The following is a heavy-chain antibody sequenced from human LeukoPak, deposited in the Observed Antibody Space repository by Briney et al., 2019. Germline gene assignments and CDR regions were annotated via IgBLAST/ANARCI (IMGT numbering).Heavy chain of an antibody. Sequence: SETLSLTCTVSGGSISSSRYYWGWIRQPPGKGLEWFGSIYYSGSTYYNPSLKSRVTISVDTSKNQFSLKLSSVTAADTAVYYCARASLIVVPAAIRTAERTFDYWGQGTLVTVSS. CDR3: ARASLIVVPAAIRTAERTFDY. V-gene: IGHV4-39*07. D-gene: IGHD2-2*02. CDR1: GGSISSSRYY. J-gene: IGHJ4*02. CDR2: IYYSGST.